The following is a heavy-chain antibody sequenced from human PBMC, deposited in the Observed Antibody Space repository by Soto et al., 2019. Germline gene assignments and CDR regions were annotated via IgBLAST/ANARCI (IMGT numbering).Heavy chain of an antibody. D-gene: IGHD2-15*01. Sequence: PSETLSLTCTVSGGSISSGCYYWSWIRQLPGKGLEWIGYIYYSGSAYYNPSLKSRVTISVDTSKNQFSLNLSSVTAADTAVYYCARERGYCSGGSCSLAGMDVWGQGTTVTVSS. V-gene: IGHV4-31*03. J-gene: IGHJ6*02. CDR3: ARERGYCSGGSCSLAGMDV. CDR2: IYYSGSA. CDR1: GGSISSGCYY.